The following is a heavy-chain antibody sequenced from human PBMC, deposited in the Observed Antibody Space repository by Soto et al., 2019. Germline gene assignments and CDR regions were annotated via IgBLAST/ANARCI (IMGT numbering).Heavy chain of an antibody. CDR2: ISSSGSTI. Sequence: PGGSLRLSCAASGFTFSSYEMNWVRQAPGKGLEWVSYISSSGSTIYYADSVKGRFTISRDNAKNSLYLQMNSLRAEDTAVYYCARVFAMVRGSMDVWGQGTTVTVSS. D-gene: IGHD3-10*01. V-gene: IGHV3-48*03. J-gene: IGHJ6*02. CDR1: GFTFSSYE. CDR3: ARVFAMVRGSMDV.